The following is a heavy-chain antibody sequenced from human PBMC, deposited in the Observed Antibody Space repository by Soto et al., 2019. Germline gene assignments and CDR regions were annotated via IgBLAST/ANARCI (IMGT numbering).Heavy chain of an antibody. CDR1: GGSVSSGSYY. D-gene: IGHD5-18*01. J-gene: IGHJ4*02. Sequence: LSLTCTVSGGSVSSGSYYWSWIRQPPGKGLEWIGYIYYSGSTNYNPSLKSRVTISVDTSKNQFSLKLSSVTAADTAVYYCARERARGYSHYYFDYWGQGTLVTVSS. V-gene: IGHV4-61*01. CDR3: ARERARGYSHYYFDY. CDR2: IYYSGST.